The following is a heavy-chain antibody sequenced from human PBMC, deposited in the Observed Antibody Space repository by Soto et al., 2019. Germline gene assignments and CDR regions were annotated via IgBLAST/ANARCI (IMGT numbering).Heavy chain of an antibody. CDR1: GYTFTSYA. V-gene: IGHV1-3*01. D-gene: IGHD2-15*01. J-gene: IGHJ5*02. CDR3: AARGCSGGSCPNSNWFDP. CDR2: INAGNGNT. Sequence: ASVKVSCKASGYTFTSYAMHWVRQAPGQRLEWMGWINAGNGNTKYSQKFQGRVTITRDTSASTAYMELSSLRSEDTAVYYCAARGCSGGSCPNSNWFDPWGQGTLVTAPQ.